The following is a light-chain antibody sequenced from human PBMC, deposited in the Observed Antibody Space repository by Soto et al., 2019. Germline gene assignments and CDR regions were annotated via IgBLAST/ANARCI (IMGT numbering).Light chain of an antibody. V-gene: IGLV2-14*03. Sequence: QSALTQPASVSGSPGQSITISCSGTNSDVGGYDYVSWYQQHPGKAPKLIIYEVINRPSGVSNRFSGSKSGNTASLTVSGLQAEDEADYYCSSNALSNTLVFGTGTKVTVL. CDR1: NSDVGGYDY. CDR2: EVI. J-gene: IGLJ1*01. CDR3: SSNALSNTLV.